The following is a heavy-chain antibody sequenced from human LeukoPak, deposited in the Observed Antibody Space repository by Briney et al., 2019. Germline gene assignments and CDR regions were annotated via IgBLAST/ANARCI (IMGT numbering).Heavy chain of an antibody. V-gene: IGHV4-4*07. CDR2: IAGSGTI. CDR1: GGSINSY. J-gene: IGHJ5*02. D-gene: IGHD3-10*01. CDR3: ARDSGTTGEVKFDP. Sequence: SETLSLTCTVSGGSINSYWSWIRQPAGKGLEWIGRIAGSGTITYNPALQSRLSISIDTSKNQFSLKLMSVTAADTAVYYCARDSGTTGEVKFDPWGQGTLVTVSS.